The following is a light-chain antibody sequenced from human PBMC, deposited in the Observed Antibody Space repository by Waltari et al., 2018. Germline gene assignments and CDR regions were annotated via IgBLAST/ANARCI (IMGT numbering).Light chain of an antibody. CDR1: QDISNY. CDR3: QQYDNLPVT. J-gene: IGKJ5*01. Sequence: DIQMTQSPSSLSASVGDRVTITCQASQDISNYLNWYQQKPGKAPKLLIYDASNLETGVPYKFSASGSGKDFNLPIVNVQPEDIATYYCQQYDNLPVTFGQGTRVEIK. V-gene: IGKV1-33*01. CDR2: DAS.